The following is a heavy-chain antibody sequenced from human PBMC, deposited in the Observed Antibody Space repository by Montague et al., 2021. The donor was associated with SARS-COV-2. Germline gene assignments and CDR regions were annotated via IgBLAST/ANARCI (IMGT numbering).Heavy chain of an antibody. CDR3: ARDWWNGDWLFGLYYYYGMDV. CDR2: IWYDGSNK. D-gene: IGHD3-9*01. CDR1: GFTFSSYG. V-gene: IGHV3-33*01. J-gene: IGHJ6*02. Sequence: SLRLSCVASGFTFSSYGMHWVRQAPGKGLEWVAVIWYDGSNKYYADSVKGRFTISRDNSKNTLYLQMNSLRAEDTAVYYCARDWWNGDWLFGLYYYYGMDVWGQGTTVTVSS.